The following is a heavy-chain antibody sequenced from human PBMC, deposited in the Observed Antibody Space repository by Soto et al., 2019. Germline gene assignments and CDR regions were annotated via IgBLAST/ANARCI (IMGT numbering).Heavy chain of an antibody. V-gene: IGHV4-34*01. CDR3: ARGESIGYSSSWYAY. Sequence: QVQLQQWGAGLLKPSETLSLTCAVYGGSFSGYYWSWIRQPPGKGLEWIGEINHSGSTNYNPSLKSRVTISVDTSKNQFSLKLSSVTAADTAVYYYARGESIGYSSSWYAYWGQGTLVTVSS. CDR1: GGSFSGYY. CDR2: INHSGST. D-gene: IGHD6-13*01. J-gene: IGHJ4*02.